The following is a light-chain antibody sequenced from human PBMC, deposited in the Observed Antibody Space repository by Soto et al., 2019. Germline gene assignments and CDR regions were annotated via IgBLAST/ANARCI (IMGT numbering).Light chain of an antibody. CDR1: SSNIGAGYD. CDR2: GNS. CDR3: QSYDSSVTLRV. J-gene: IGLJ1*01. Sequence: QSVLTQPPSVSGAPGQRVTISCTGSSSNIGAGYDVHWYQQLPGTAPKLLIYGNSNRPSGVPDRFSGSKSGTSASLAITGLQADDEADYYCQSYDSSVTLRVFGTGPKLTVL. V-gene: IGLV1-40*01.